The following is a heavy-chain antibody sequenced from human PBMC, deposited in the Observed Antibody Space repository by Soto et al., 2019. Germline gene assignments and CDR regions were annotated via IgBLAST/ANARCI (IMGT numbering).Heavy chain of an antibody. J-gene: IGHJ4*02. Sequence: QVQLVQSGAEVKKPGASVKVSCKASGYTFTSYGISWVRQAPGQGLEWMGWISAYNGNTNYAQKLQGRVTMTTDTSTSTAYREPRSLRSDDTAVSYCAGERRDSGSWPFDYWGQGTLVTVSS. D-gene: IGHD6-13*01. V-gene: IGHV1-18*01. CDR1: GYTFTSYG. CDR2: ISAYNGNT. CDR3: AGERRDSGSWPFDY.